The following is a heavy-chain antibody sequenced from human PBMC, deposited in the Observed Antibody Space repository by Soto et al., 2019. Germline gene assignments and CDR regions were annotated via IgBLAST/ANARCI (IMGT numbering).Heavy chain of an antibody. CDR1: GFTLINHA. V-gene: IGHV3-23*04. CDR2: ISGRGSDT. Sequence: VQLVESGGGLVQPGGSLRLSCAASGFTLINHAMSWVRRAPGKGLEWVSGISGRGSDTQYADSVKGRFSISRDNSRKTVFLQMRRLRVEDTGVYSGAKAAGHSATWVLTLMDVWGQGTTVTV. CDR3: AKAAGHSATWVLTLMDV. J-gene: IGHJ6*02. D-gene: IGHD3-16*01.